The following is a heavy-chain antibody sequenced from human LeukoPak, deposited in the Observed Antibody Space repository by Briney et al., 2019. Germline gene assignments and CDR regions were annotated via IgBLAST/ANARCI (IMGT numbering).Heavy chain of an antibody. CDR2: IYYSGST. D-gene: IGHD5-12*01. J-gene: IGHJ4*02. Sequence: SETLSLTCTVSGGSVSSSSYYWGWIRQPPGKGLEWIGSIYYSGSTYYNPSLKSRVTISVDTSKNQFSLKLSSVTAADTAVYYCARPVDKAESFDYWGQGTLVTVSS. CDR3: ARPVDKAESFDY. CDR1: GGSVSSSSYY. V-gene: IGHV4-39*01.